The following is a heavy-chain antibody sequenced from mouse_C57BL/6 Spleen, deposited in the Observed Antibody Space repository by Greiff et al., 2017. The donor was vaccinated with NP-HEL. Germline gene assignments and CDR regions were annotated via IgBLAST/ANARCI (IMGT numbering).Heavy chain of an antibody. V-gene: IGHV1-5*01. D-gene: IGHD3-2*02. CDR3: TRTGSSGYVDYYAMDY. J-gene: IGHJ4*01. Sequence: VQLQQSGTVLARPGASVKMSCKTSGYTFTSYWMHWVKQRPGQGLEWIGAIYPGNSDTSYNQKFKGKAKLTAVTSASTAYMELSSLTNEDSAVYYCTRTGSSGYVDYYAMDYWGQGTSVTVSS. CDR2: IYPGNSDT. CDR1: GYTFTSYW.